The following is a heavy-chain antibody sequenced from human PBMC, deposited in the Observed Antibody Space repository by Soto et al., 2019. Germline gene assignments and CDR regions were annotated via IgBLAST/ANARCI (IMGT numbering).Heavy chain of an antibody. V-gene: IGHV1-46*04. J-gene: IGHJ4*02. CDR2: INPSGGST. CDR1: GYIFTNHY. Sequence: QVQLVQSGAEVKKPGASVKVSCKASGYIFTNHYIHWVRQAPGQGLEWMGIINPSGGSTNYLQKLQGRIHITRDTSTRPVYQELNNLRSEDTAVYFCAGADYYDSSGFYYDYWGQGTLVTVSS. CDR3: AGADYYDSSGFYYDY. D-gene: IGHD3-22*01.